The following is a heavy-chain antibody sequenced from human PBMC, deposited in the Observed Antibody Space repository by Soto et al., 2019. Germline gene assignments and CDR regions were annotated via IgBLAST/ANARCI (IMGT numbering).Heavy chain of an antibody. CDR3: ARDSSGYYGSGSYNWFDP. Sequence: PSETLSLTCTVSGGSISSGDYYWSWIRHPPGKGLEWIGYIYYSGSTYYNPSLKSRVTISVDTSKNQFSLKLSSVTAADTAVYYCARDSSGYYGSGSYNWFDPWGQGTLVTVSS. D-gene: IGHD3-10*01. CDR2: IYYSGST. CDR1: GGSISSGDYY. J-gene: IGHJ5*02. V-gene: IGHV4-30-4*01.